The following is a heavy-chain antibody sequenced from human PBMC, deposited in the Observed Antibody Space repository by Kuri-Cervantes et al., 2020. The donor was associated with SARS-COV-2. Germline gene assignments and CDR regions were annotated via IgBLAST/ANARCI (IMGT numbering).Heavy chain of an antibody. CDR2: IWYDGSNK. Sequence: GGSRRLSSPASGFTSSSYGMPWVRQAPGKGQEWVAVIWYDGSNKYYADSVKGRFTTSRDNSKNTLYLQMNSMRAEDKAVYYCAVVRGGDYVFDYWGQGTLVTVSS. J-gene: IGHJ4*02. V-gene: IGHV3-30*02. CDR3: AVVRGGDYVFDY. D-gene: IGHD4-17*01. CDR1: GFTSSSYG.